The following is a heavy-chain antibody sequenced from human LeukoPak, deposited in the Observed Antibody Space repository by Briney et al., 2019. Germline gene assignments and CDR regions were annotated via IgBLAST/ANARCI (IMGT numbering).Heavy chain of an antibody. CDR2: IYYSGST. Sequence: SETLSLTCTVSGGSISSYYWSWIRQPPGKGLEWIGYIYYSGSTNYNPSLKSRVTISVDTSKNQFSLKLSSVTAADTAVYYCARVRGVRYCSSTSCYTGAFDIWGQGTMVTVSS. D-gene: IGHD2-2*02. J-gene: IGHJ3*02. CDR3: ARVRGVRYCSSTSCYTGAFDI. CDR1: GGSISSYY. V-gene: IGHV4-59*01.